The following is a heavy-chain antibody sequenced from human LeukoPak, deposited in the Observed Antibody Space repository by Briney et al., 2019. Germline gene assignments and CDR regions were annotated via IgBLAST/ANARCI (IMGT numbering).Heavy chain of an antibody. CDR3: AKLGATSVTTGY. CDR2: ISYDGSNK. D-gene: IGHD4-17*01. CDR1: GFTFSRYG. Sequence: GGSLRLSCVASGFTFSRYGMHWVRQAPGKGLEWVAVISYDGSNKYYADSVKGRFTISRDNSKNTLYLQMNSLRGEDTAVYYCAKLGATSVTTGYWGQGTLVTVSS. V-gene: IGHV3-30*18. J-gene: IGHJ4*02.